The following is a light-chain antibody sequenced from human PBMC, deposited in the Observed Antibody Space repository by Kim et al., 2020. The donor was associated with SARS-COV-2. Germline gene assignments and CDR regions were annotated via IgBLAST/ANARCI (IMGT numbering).Light chain of an antibody. V-gene: IGKV1-9*01. CDR3: QQLNSYPWT. J-gene: IGKJ1*01. CDR1: QGIRNY. CDR2: VAS. Sequence: ASVGDRVTITCRASQGIRNYLAWYQQKPGKAPNLLISVASTFQSGVPSRFSGSGSGTEFTLTISSLQPEDFATYYCQQLNSYPWTFGPGTKVEIK.